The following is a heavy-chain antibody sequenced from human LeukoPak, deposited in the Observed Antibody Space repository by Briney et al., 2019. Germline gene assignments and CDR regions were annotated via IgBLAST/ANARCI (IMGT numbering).Heavy chain of an antibody. CDR3: ARGWGGDCYHVH. V-gene: IGHV1-3*01. J-gene: IGHJ4*02. CDR1: GYTFTSYA. CDR2: IYGGNGNT. Sequence: ASVKVSCKASGYTFTSYAMHWARQAPGQRLEWMGWIYGGNGNTKYSQKFQGRVSITRDTSASTVYMELSSLGSEDTAVYYCARGWGGDCYHVHWGQGTLVTVSS. D-gene: IGHD2-21*02.